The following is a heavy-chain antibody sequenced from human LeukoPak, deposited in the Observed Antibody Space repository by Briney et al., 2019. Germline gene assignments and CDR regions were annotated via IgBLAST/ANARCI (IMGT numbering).Heavy chain of an antibody. J-gene: IGHJ4*02. CDR3: AKRLTPVFDRSPAGTNLSFDY. D-gene: IGHD5/OR15-5a*01. V-gene: IGHV3-23*01. CDR1: GFTFSSYA. Sequence: PGGSLRLSCAASGFTFSSYAMSWVRQAPGKGLEWVSAISGSGGSTYYADSVKGRFTISRDNSKNTLYLQMNSLRAEDTAVYYCAKRLTPVFDRSPAGTNLSFDYCGQGTLVTVAS. CDR2: ISGSGGST.